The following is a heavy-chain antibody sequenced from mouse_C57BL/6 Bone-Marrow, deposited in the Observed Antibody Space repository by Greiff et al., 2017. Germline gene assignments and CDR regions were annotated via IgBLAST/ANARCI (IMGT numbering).Heavy chain of an antibody. D-gene: IGHD1-1*01. V-gene: IGHV1-81*01. Sequence: QVQLQQSGAELARPGASVKLSCKASGYTFTSYGISWVKQRTGQGLEWIGEIYPRSGNTYYNEKFKGKATLTAAKSSSTAYMELRSLTSEDSAVYFCARAPYYYGSSFYYAMDYWGQGTSVTVSS. CDR1: GYTFTSYG. CDR2: IYPRSGNT. J-gene: IGHJ4*01. CDR3: ARAPYYYGSSFYYAMDY.